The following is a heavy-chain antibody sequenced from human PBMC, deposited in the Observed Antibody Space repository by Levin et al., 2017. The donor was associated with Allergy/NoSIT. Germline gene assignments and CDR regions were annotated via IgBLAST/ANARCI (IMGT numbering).Heavy chain of an antibody. CDR3: ARDLSPDTTTGKDAFDI. CDR1: GFAFRKYW. V-gene: IGHV3-7*04. J-gene: IGHJ3*02. D-gene: IGHD1-1*01. Sequence: GGSLRLSCAASGFAFRKYWMTWVRQATGKGLEWVANINQDGSRRNYADSVKGRFTISRDNAKNSVFLQMNSLRVEDTGVYYCARDLSPDTTTGKDAFDIWGQGIMVTASS. CDR2: INQDGSRR.